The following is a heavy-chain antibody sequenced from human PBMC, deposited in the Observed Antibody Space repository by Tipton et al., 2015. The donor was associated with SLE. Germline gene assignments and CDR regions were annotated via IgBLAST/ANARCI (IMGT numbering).Heavy chain of an antibody. J-gene: IGHJ6*02. CDR2: IYYSGST. CDR1: GGSISSSSYY. D-gene: IGHD2-21*01. Sequence: GLVKPSETLSLTCTVSGGSISSSSYYWGWIRQPPGKGLEWIGSIYYSGSTNYNPSLMSRVTISVGTSKNQFTLKLNSVTTADTAVYYCARCGGGYGMDVWGQGTTVTVSS. CDR3: ARCGGGYGMDV. V-gene: IGHV4-39*06.